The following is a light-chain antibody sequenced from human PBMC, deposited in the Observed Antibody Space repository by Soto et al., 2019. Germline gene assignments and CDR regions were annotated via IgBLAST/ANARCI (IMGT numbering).Light chain of an antibody. V-gene: IGKV3-15*01. Sequence: EIVMTQSPATLSVSPGERATLSCRASQSVSSNLAWHQQKPGQAPRLLIYGASTRATGIPARFSGSGSGTEFTLTISSLQSEDFAVYYCQQYNNWPLLFGGGTKVEIK. CDR1: QSVSSN. J-gene: IGKJ4*01. CDR2: GAS. CDR3: QQYNNWPLL.